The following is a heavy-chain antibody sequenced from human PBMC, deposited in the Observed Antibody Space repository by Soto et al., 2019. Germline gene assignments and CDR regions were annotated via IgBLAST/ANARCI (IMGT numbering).Heavy chain of an antibody. Sequence: ASVKVSCKASGYTFPGYYMHWVRQAPGQGLEWMGWINPNSGGTNYAQKFQGWVTMTRDTSISTAYMELSRLRSDDTAVYYCARVRGGYSYGPHDAFDIWRQGTMDTVSS. V-gene: IGHV1-2*04. CDR1: GYTFPGYY. CDR3: ARVRGGYSYGPHDAFDI. D-gene: IGHD5-18*01. CDR2: INPNSGGT. J-gene: IGHJ3*02.